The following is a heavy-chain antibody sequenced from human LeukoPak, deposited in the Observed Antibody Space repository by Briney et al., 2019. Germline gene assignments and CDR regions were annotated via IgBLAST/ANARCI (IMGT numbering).Heavy chain of an antibody. CDR2: ISSGSDYI. CDR1: GFTFRTYS. V-gene: IGHV3-21*01. D-gene: IGHD1-1*01. J-gene: IGHJ3*02. CDR3: ASGMGRTAFDI. Sequence: GGSLRLSFAASGFTFRTYSMNWVRQAPGKGLEWVSAISSGSDYIYYADSVKGRFTISRDNAKNSLYLQMDSLRAEDTAVYYCASGMGRTAFDIWGQGTVVTVSS.